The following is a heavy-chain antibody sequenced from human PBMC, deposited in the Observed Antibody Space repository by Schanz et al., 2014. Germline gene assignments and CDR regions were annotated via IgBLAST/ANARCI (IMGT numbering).Heavy chain of an antibody. Sequence: QVQLVESGGGLVKPGGSLRLSCAASGFTFSDYYMSWIRQAPGKGLEWVSYVSSSSSYTHYADSVKGRFTISRDNAKNSLYLQMNRLRGQDAAVYYCARPPHDSSGYYPFDYWGQGTLVTVSS. CDR3: ARPPHDSSGYYPFDY. CDR1: GFTFSDYY. J-gene: IGHJ4*02. D-gene: IGHD3-22*01. CDR2: VSSSSSYT. V-gene: IGHV3-11*05.